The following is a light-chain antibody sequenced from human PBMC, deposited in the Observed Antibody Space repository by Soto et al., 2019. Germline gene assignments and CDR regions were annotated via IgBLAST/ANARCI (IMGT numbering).Light chain of an antibody. J-gene: IGLJ1*01. Sequence: QSALTQPPSASGSPGQCVTISCTGKSSDVGGYNYVSWYQQHPGKAPKLMIYEVNKRPSGVPDRFSGSKSGNTASLTVSGLQAEDEADYYCSSYAGSNTPYVFGTGTKVTVL. V-gene: IGLV2-8*01. CDR3: SSYAGSNTPYV. CDR1: SSDVGGYNY. CDR2: EVN.